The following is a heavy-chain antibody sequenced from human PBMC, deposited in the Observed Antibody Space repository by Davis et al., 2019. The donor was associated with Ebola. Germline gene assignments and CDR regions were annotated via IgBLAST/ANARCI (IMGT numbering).Heavy chain of an antibody. CDR1: GSNYDIAW. CDR2: VRATGDGGTA. V-gene: IGHV3-15*05. J-gene: IGHJ5*02. Sequence: PGGSLRLSCVVSGSNYDIAWVSWVRQAPGKGLEWVGHVRATGDGGTADYATPVKGRFTISRDDSKNTVYLEMNSLKTEDTAVYSCMRLCLSPTCYVVWSGSWGQGTLVTVSS. CDR3: MRLCLSPTCYVVWSGS. D-gene: IGHD3/OR15-3a*01.